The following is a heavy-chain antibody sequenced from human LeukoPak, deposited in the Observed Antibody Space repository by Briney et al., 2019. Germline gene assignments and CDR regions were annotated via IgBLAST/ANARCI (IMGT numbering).Heavy chain of an antibody. V-gene: IGHV3-33*01. CDR3: ARGPGYMDV. J-gene: IGHJ6*03. D-gene: IGHD7-27*01. CDR2: IWYDGSNK. Sequence: EWLAVIWYDGSNKYYEDSVKGLFTISRDNSKKKLYLQMNSLRAEDTAVYYCARGPGYMDVWGKGTTVTVSS.